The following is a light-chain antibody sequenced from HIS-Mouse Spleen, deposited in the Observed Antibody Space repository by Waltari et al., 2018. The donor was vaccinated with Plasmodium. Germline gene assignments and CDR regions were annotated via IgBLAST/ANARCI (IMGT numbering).Light chain of an antibody. CDR3: YSTDSSGNHRV. CDR1: ASPKKY. CDR2: EDS. V-gene: IGLV3-10*01. Sequence: SYELTQPPSVSVSPGQTARITCSGDASPKKYAYWYQQKSGQAPVLVIYEDSKRPAGIPERFSGYSSGKMATLTISGAQVEDEADYYCYSTDSSGNHRVFGGGTKLTVL. J-gene: IGLJ3*02.